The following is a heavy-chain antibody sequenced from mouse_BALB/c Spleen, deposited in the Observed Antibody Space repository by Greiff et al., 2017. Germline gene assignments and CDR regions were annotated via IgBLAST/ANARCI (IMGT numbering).Heavy chain of an antibody. J-gene: IGHJ2*01. CDR2: ISYSGST. D-gene: IGHD2-14*01. CDR1: GYSITSDYA. CDR3: AKNRYDTFDY. Sequence: VQLQQSGPGLVKPSQSLSLTCTVTGYSITSDYAWNWIRQFPGNKLEWMGYISYSGSTSYNPSLKSRISITRDTSKNQFFLQLNSVTTEDTATYYCAKNRYDTFDYWGQGTTLTVSS. V-gene: IGHV3-2*02.